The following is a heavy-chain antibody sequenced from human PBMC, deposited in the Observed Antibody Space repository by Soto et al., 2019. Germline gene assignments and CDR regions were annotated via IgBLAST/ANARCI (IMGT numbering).Heavy chain of an antibody. CDR1: GDSVSSNSAA. CDR2: TYYRSKWYN. CDR3: ARSQPDCSSTSCPTGPYYYYYYMDV. D-gene: IGHD2-2*01. Sequence: QSQTLSLTCAISGDSVSSNSAAWNWIRQSPSRGLEWLGRTYYRSKWYNDYAVSVKSRITINPDTSKNQFSLQLNSVTPEDTAVYYCARSQPDCSSTSCPTGPYYYYYYMDVWGKGTTVTVSS. J-gene: IGHJ6*03. V-gene: IGHV6-1*01.